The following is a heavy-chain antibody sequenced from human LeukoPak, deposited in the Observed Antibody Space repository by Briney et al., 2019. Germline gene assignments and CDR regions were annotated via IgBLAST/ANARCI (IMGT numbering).Heavy chain of an antibody. J-gene: IGHJ6*04. Sequence: GASVKVACKASGYTFTTYGITWVRQAPGQGLEWMGWTTTYNGNADYAQKFQGRVTLTTDTATNTTYMELRSLTSDDTAVYYCARDVVGGIADPIEYMDVWGKGTTVIVSS. V-gene: IGHV1-18*01. CDR2: TTTYNGNA. CDR1: GYTFTTYG. D-gene: IGHD2-21*01. CDR3: ARDVVGGIADPIEYMDV.